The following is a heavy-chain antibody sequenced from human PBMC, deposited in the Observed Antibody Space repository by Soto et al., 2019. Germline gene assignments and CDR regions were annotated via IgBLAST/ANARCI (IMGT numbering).Heavy chain of an antibody. J-gene: IGHJ6*02. D-gene: IGHD3-10*01. V-gene: IGHV5-10-1*01. CDR2: IDPSDSYT. CDR3: ARFGSMLGVYGSGSYSHYYGMDV. Sequence: HGESLKISCKGSGYSFTSYWISWVRQMPGKGLEWMGRIDPSDSYTNYSPSFQGHVTISADKSISTAYLQWSSLKASDTAMYYCARFGSMLGVYGSGSYSHYYGMDVWGQGTTVTVSS. CDR1: GYSFTSYW.